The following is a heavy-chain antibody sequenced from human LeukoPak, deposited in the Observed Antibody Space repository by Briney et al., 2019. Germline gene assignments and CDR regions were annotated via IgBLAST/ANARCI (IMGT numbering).Heavy chain of an antibody. CDR3: ARLFCTNGVCHFDY. CDR2: IYYSGST. J-gene: IGHJ4*02. V-gene: IGHV4-39*01. D-gene: IGHD2-8*01. CDR1: SGSISSSSNY. Sequence: ASETLSLTCTVSSGSISSSSNYCGWFRQPPGKGLEWIGSIYYSGSTYYSPSLKSRVTISVDTSKNQYSLRLSSVTAADTAVYYCARLFCTNGVCHFDYWAQGTLVTVSS.